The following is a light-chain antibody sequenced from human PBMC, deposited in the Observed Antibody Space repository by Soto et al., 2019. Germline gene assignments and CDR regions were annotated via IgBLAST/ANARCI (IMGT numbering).Light chain of an antibody. J-gene: IGLJ2*01. Sequence: QSVLTQSPSASASLGASVKLTCTLSSGHSSYAIAWHQQQPEKGPRFLMKLKSDGSHIKGDGMPDRFSGSSSGAERYLTISSLQSEDEADYYCQTWGTGIRVFGGGTKLTVL. V-gene: IGLV4-69*01. CDR2: LKSDGSH. CDR1: SGHSSYA. CDR3: QTWGTGIRV.